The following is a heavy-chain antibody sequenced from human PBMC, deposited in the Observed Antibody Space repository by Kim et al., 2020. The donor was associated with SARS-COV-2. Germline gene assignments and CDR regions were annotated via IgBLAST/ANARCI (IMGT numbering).Heavy chain of an antibody. J-gene: IGHJ4*02. CDR1: GFTFSSYG. CDR2: ISYDGSNK. CDR3: AKERVEATGLFDY. Sequence: GGSLRLSCAASGFTFSSYGMHWVRQAPGKGLEWVAVISYDGSNKYYADSVKGRFTISRDNSKNTLYLQMNSLRAEDTAVYDCAKERVEATGLFDYWGQG. V-gene: IGHV3-30*18. D-gene: IGHD2-15*01.